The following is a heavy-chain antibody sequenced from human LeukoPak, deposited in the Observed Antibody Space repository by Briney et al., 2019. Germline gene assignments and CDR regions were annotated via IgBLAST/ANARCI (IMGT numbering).Heavy chain of an antibody. CDR2: INPNSGAT. CDR3: ARGLSETGISD. J-gene: IGHJ4*02. D-gene: IGHD3-9*01. V-gene: IGHV1-2*02. CDR1: GYTFTGYY. Sequence: ASVKVSCKASGYTFTGYYLHWVRQAPGQGLEWMGWINPNSGATDYAQIFQGRATMARDTSITTAYMELSSLRSDDTAVYYCARGLSETGISDWGQGTLVTVSS.